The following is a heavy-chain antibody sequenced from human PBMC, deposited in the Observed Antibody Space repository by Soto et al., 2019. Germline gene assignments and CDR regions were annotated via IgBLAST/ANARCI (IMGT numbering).Heavy chain of an antibody. CDR3: ARFYGNAFDV. D-gene: IGHD3-10*01. J-gene: IGHJ3*01. V-gene: IGHV4-39*02. CDR2: IYYDGST. Sequence: SETLSLTCSVSGGSITTSSYNWDWIRQPPGKGLEWIGTIYYDGSTSYNPSLKSQVTISVDTSKNHFALKVNSVTAADTAVYYCARFYGNAFDVWGRGTVVTVS. CDR1: GGSITTSSYN.